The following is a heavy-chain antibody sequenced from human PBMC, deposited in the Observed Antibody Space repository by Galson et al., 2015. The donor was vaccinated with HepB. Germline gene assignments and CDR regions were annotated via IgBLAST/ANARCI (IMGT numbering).Heavy chain of an antibody. J-gene: IGHJ4*02. Sequence: SVKVSCKVSGYTLTELSMHWVRQAPGKGLEWMGGFDPEDGETIYAQKFQGRVTMTEDTSKDTAYMELSSLRSEDTAVYYCATRRRYFDWLSLFDYWGQGTLVTVSS. CDR1: GYTLTELS. CDR2: FDPEDGET. CDR3: ATRRRYFDWLSLFDY. V-gene: IGHV1-24*01. D-gene: IGHD3-9*01.